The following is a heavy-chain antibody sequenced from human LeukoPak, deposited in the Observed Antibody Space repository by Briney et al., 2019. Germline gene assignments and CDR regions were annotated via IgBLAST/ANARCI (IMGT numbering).Heavy chain of an antibody. V-gene: IGHV3-30*04. CDR2: ITSDGGNK. CDR3: ARESGALRGYSYGH. CDR1: GFTFSSYA. D-gene: IGHD5-18*01. Sequence: GGSLRLSCAASGFTFSSYAMHWVRQAPGKGLEWVAVITSDGGNKHYGDSVRGRFTISRDNSKNNMYLQMNSLRAEDTALYYCARESGALRGYSYGHWGQGTLVTVSS. J-gene: IGHJ4*02.